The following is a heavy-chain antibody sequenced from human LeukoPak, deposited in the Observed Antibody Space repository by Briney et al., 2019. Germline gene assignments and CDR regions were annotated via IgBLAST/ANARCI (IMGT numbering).Heavy chain of an antibody. Sequence: PGGSLRLSCVASGFTFSSYGMHWVRQAPGKGLEWVAVILYDGSKKYYADSVKGRFTISRDNSKNTLNLQMNRQRTEDTAVYYCAKDLWGYCSSTSCLGPFDYWGQRTLVTVSS. CDR1: GFTFSSYG. J-gene: IGHJ4*02. D-gene: IGHD2-2*01. CDR3: AKDLWGYCSSTSCLGPFDY. V-gene: IGHV3-30*18. CDR2: ILYDGSKK.